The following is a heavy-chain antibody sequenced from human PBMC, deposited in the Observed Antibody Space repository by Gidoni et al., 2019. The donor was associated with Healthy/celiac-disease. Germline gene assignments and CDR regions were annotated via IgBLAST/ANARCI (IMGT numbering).Heavy chain of an antibody. D-gene: IGHD6-13*01. CDR1: GYSFTSYW. V-gene: IGHV5-51*01. CDR2: IYPGDSDT. CDR3: ARRGIAAAASYYFDY. Sequence: EVQLVQSGAEVKTPGESLKISCKGSGYSFTSYWIGWVRQMPGKGLEWMGIIYPGDSDTRYSPSFQGQVTISADKSISTAYLQWSSLKASDTAMYYCARRGIAAAASYYFDYWGQGTLVTVSS. J-gene: IGHJ4*02.